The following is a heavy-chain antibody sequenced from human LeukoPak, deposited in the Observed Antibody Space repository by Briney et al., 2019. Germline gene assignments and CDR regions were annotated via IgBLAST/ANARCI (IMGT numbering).Heavy chain of an antibody. CDR2: IYYSGST. CDR3: ARHVRLFWDGVSFDWLGGPHYYYYYGMDV. J-gene: IGHJ6*02. D-gene: IGHD3-9*01. CDR1: GGSISSSSYY. Sequence: SETLSLTCTVSGGSISSSSYYWGWIRQPPGKGLEWIGSIYYSGSTNYNPSLKSRVTISVDTSKNQFSLKLSSVTAADTAVYYCARHVRLFWDGVSFDWLGGPHYYYYYGMDVWGQGTTVTVSS. V-gene: IGHV4-39*01.